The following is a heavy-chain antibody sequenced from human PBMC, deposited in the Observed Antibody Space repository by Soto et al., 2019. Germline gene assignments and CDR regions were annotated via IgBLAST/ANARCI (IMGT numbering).Heavy chain of an antibody. D-gene: IGHD2-8*02. CDR2: IKNDGSVK. J-gene: IGHJ3*01. CDR3: ARDLSPKQSTYWVDAFDV. Sequence: EVQLVESGGGLVQPGGSLRLSCAASGFTFSTYWMTWLRQAPGKGLEWVANIKNDGSVKNYLDSVEGRFTISRDNAKNTLYLQMDSLRAEDAAVYYCARDLSPKQSTYWVDAFDVWGPGTVVTVSS. V-gene: IGHV3-7*05. CDR1: GFTFSTYW.